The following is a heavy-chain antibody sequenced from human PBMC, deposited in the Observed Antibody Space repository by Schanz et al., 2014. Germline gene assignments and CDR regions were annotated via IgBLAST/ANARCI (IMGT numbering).Heavy chain of an antibody. CDR3: ARDGDFDY. CDR1: GDSIRSYY. V-gene: IGHV4-59*12. Sequence: QVQLQESGPGLVKPSETLSLTCNVSGDSIRSYYWSWIRQPPGKGLEWIGYIYYSGATNYNPSLKSRVTLSVDTSKNQFSLKLSSVTAADTAVYYCARDGDFDYWGQGTLVIVSS. CDR2: IYYSGAT. J-gene: IGHJ4*02.